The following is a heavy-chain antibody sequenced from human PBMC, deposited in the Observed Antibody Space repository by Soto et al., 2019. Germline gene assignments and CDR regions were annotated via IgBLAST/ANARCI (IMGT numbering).Heavy chain of an antibody. D-gene: IGHD3-10*01. CDR2: IKSDGRST. CDR3: AGTRSGPDAFDI. Sequence: GGGLRLSCAASGCTFSSYWMHWVRQAPGKGREWVSRIKSDGRSTTYADSVKGRFTISRDNARNTLYLQMNSLRAEYTAVYYCAGTRSGPDAFDIWGQGTMVTVSS. J-gene: IGHJ3*02. V-gene: IGHV3-74*01. CDR1: GCTFSSYW.